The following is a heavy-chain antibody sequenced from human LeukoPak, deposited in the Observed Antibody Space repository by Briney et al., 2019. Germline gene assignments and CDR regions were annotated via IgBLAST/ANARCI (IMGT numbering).Heavy chain of an antibody. CDR2: IYHSGST. CDR1: GGSISSGGYY. D-gene: IGHD6-13*01. Sequence: SETLSLTCTVSGGSISSGGYYWSWIRQPPGKGLEWIGYIYHSGSTYYNPSLKSRVTISVDRSKNQFSLKLSSVTAADTAVYYCARDRIAAAGTEGYWGQGTLVTVSS. J-gene: IGHJ4*02. CDR3: ARDRIAAAGTEGY. V-gene: IGHV4-30-2*01.